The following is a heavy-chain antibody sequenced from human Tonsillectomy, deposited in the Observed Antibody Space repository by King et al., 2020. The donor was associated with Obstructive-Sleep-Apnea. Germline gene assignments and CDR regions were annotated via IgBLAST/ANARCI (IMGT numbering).Heavy chain of an antibody. CDR2: IDWDDDK. J-gene: IGHJ5*01. CDR3: ARIKLSREAVATTGFDS. Sequence: TLKESGPALVKPTQTLTLTCTFSGFSLSTSEMCVSWIRQPPGKALEWLARIDWDDDKYYSTSLKTRLTISKDTSKNQVVLTMTNMDPVDTATYYCARIKLSREAVATTGFDSWGQGTLVTVSS. D-gene: IGHD5-12*01. CDR1: GFSLSTSEMC. V-gene: IGHV2-70*11.